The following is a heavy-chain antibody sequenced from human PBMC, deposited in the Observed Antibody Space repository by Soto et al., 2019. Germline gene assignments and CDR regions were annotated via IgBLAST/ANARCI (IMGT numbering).Heavy chain of an antibody. Sequence: LRLSCAASGFTFSSYEMNWVRQAPGKGLEWVSHISSSGNTIYYADSVKGRFTISRDNAKNSLYLQMNSLRAEDTAAYYCARDQYGDYASAFDIWRQGTMVTVSS. CDR2: ISSSGNTI. CDR1: GFTFSSYE. V-gene: IGHV3-48*03. J-gene: IGHJ3*02. D-gene: IGHD4-17*01. CDR3: ARDQYGDYASAFDI.